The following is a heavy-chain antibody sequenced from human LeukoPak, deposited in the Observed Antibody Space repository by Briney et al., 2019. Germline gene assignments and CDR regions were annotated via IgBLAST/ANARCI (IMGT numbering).Heavy chain of an antibody. V-gene: IGHV3-30*02. D-gene: IGHD6-13*01. CDR3: ANLEQQLVFVYYYYYMDV. CDR1: GFTFSSYG. Sequence: GGSLRLSCAASGFTFSSYGMHWVRQAPGKGLEWVAFIRYDGSNKYYADSVKGRFTISRDNSKNTLYLQMNSLRAEDTAVYYCANLEQQLVFVYYYYYMDVWGKGTTVTISS. J-gene: IGHJ6*03. CDR2: IRYDGSNK.